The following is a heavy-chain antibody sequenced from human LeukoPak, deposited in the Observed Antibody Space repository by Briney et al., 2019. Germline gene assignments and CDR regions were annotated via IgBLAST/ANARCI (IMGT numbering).Heavy chain of an antibody. V-gene: IGHV3-7*01. CDR2: INQDGNEK. CDR3: VRDVGYYGGNHDY. Sequence: PGGSLRLSCAASGFNFSDYFLTWVRQAPGKGLEWVANINQDGNEKNYVDSLEGRFTISRDNAKRSLYLQMNGLRVDDTAMYYCVRDVGYYGGNHDYWGQGTLVIVSS. CDR1: GFNFSDYF. J-gene: IGHJ4*02. D-gene: IGHD4-23*01.